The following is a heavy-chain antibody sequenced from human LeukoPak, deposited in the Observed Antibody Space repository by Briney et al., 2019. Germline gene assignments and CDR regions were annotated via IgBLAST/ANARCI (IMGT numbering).Heavy chain of an antibody. Sequence: PGGSLRLSCAASGFTFSSYAMHWVRQAPGKGLEWVAVISYDGSNKYYADSVKGRFTISRDDSKNTLYLQMNSLRAEDTAVYYCARDRLYTGYDPVLDLWGQGTPVTVSS. V-gene: IGHV3-30*04. D-gene: IGHD5-12*01. CDR2: ISYDGSNK. J-gene: IGHJ5*02. CDR3: ARDRLYTGYDPVLDL. CDR1: GFTFSSYA.